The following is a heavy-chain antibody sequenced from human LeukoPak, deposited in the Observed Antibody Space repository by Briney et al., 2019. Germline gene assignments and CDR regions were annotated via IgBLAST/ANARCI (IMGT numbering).Heavy chain of an antibody. CDR2: IYSGGST. J-gene: IGHJ4*02. CDR3: ARDSGVVVDY. Sequence: GGSLRLSCAASEFSVGSNYMTWVRQAPGKGLEWVSLIYSGGSTYYADSVKGRFTISRDNSKNTLYLQMNSLRAEDTALYYCARDSGVVVDYWGQGTLVTVSS. CDR1: EFSVGSNY. D-gene: IGHD2-15*01. V-gene: IGHV3-66*01.